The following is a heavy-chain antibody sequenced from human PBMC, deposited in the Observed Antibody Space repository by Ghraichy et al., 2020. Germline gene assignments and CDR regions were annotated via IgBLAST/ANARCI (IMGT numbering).Heavy chain of an antibody. CDR2: ISGSGGST. D-gene: IGHD3-3*01. CDR3: AKDRRKPGITIFGVVISYFDY. CDR1: GFTFSSYA. V-gene: IGHV3-23*01. J-gene: IGHJ4*02. Sequence: GGSLRLSCAASGFTFSSYAMSWVRQAPGKGLEWVSAISGSGGSTYYADSVKGRFTISRDNSKNTLYLQMNSLRAEDTAVYYCAKDRRKPGITIFGVVISYFDYWGQGTLVTVSS.